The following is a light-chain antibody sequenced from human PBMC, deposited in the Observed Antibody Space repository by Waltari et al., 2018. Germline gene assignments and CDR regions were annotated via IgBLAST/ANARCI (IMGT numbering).Light chain of an antibody. V-gene: IGKV4-1*01. CDR1: QSVFYRSDNKNY. CDR3: QQYYRSRT. CDR2: WAS. J-gene: IGKJ1*01. Sequence: DIVITQSPDSLAVSLGERATIDCKSSQSVFYRSDNKNYLAWYQHKPGQPPKLLFYWASTRESGVPYRFSASGSGTDFTLTINNLQAEDVAVYYCQQYYRSRTFGQGTKVEIK.